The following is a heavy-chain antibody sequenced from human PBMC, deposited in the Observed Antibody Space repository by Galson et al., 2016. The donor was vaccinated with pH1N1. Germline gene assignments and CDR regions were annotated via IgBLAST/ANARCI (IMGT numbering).Heavy chain of an antibody. J-gene: IGHJ5*02. CDR2: IYPRDSDT. V-gene: IGHV5-51*01. CDR3: ASEDPSGFYSA. CDR1: GYTFTDYW. D-gene: IGHD3-22*01. Sequence: QSGAEVKKSGESLKISCEASGYTFTDYWIGWVRQTPGPGLEWIGIIYPRDSDTRYRPSFQGHVTFSADESISSAYLTWIRLKAADSGIYYCASEDPSGFYSAWGQRTLVTVSS.